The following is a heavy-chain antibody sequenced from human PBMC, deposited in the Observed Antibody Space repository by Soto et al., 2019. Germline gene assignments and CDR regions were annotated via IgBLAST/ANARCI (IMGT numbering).Heavy chain of an antibody. CDR1: GGTFSSYA. CDR2: IIPIFGTA. CDR3: AREYYDILTGYYSRAFDI. D-gene: IGHD3-9*01. J-gene: IGHJ3*02. Sequence: SVKVSCKASGGTFSSYAISWVRQASGQGLEWMGGIIPIFGTANYAQKFQGRVTITADESTSTAYMELSSLRSDDTAVYYCAREYYDILTGYYSRAFDIWGQGTMVTVSS. V-gene: IGHV1-69*13.